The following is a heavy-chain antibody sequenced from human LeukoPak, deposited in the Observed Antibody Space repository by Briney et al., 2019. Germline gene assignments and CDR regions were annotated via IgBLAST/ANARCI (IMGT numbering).Heavy chain of an antibody. J-gene: IGHJ5*02. CDR3: ARQGRWFDP. Sequence: TSETLSLTCAVYGGYFSGYYWSWIRQPPGKGLEWIGEINHSGSTNYNPSLKSRVTISVDTSRNQFSLKLSSVTAADTAVYYCARQGRWFDPWGQGTLVTVSS. CDR1: GGYFSGYY. V-gene: IGHV4-34*01. CDR2: INHSGST.